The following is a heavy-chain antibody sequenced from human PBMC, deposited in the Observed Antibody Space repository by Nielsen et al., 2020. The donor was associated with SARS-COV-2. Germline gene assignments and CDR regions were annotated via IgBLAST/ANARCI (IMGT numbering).Heavy chain of an antibody. CDR3: ARAGFLEWNPFDY. V-gene: IGHV1-3*01. J-gene: IGHJ4*02. CDR2: INAGNGNT. CDR1: GYTFTSYA. Sequence: ASVKVSCNASGYTFTSYAMHLVRQAPGQRLEWMGWINAGNGNTKYSQKFQGRVTMTRDTSTSTVYMELSSLRSEDTAVYYCARAGFLEWNPFDYWGQGTLVTVSS. D-gene: IGHD3-3*01.